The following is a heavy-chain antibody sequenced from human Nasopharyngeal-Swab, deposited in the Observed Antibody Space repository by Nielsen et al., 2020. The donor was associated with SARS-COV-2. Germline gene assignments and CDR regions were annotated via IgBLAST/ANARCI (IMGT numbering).Heavy chain of an antibody. D-gene: IGHD6-19*01. Sequence: WIRQPPGKGLEWVAVISYDGSNKYYADSVKGRFTISRDNSKNTLYLQMNSLRAEDTAVYYCAREFSVGSGWYIDIWGQGTMVTVS. V-gene: IGHV3-30*03. J-gene: IGHJ3*02. CDR2: ISYDGSNK. CDR3: AREFSVGSGWYIDI.